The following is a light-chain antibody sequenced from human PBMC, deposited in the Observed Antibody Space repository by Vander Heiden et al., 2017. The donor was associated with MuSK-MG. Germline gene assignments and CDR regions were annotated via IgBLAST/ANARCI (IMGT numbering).Light chain of an antibody. CDR1: QSISMS. CDR3: QQASETPIT. V-gene: IGKV1-39*01. J-gene: IGKJ5*01. CDR2: AAS. Sequence: IQINQPPNSLSASVGDKVTITCRASQSISMSLNWYRQKPGKAPENLIYAASTLRRGVPSRFSGSGSGTLFSLTISGLQPEDFATYFCQQASETPITFGQGTRLEI.